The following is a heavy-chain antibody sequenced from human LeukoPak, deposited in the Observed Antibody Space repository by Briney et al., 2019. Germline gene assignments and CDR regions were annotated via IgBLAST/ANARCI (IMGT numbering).Heavy chain of an antibody. J-gene: IGHJ4*02. Sequence: PGGSLRLSCGASGFMFSTHWMSWVRPAPGKGLEWVANINQDGRETYYVDSVKGRFTISRDNAQNSLYLQMNSLRAEDTAGYYCARDVVDAGIYFDYWGQGALVTVSS. CDR3: ARDVVDAGIYFDY. CDR2: INQDGRET. D-gene: IGHD2-15*01. V-gene: IGHV3-7*01. CDR1: GFMFSTHW.